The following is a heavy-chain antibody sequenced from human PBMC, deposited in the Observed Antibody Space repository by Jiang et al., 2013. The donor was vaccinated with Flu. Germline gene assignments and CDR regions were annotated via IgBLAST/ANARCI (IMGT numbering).Heavy chain of an antibody. V-gene: IGHV5-51*03. CDR2: IYPGDSDT. CDR3: ARPSGSNKGTYDAFDI. J-gene: IGHJ3*02. Sequence: PGESLKISCKGSGYSFTSYWIGWVRQMPGKGLEWMGIIYPGDSDTRYSPSFQGQVTISADKSISTAYLQWSSLKASDTAMYYCARPSGSNKGTYDAFDIWGQGTMVTVSS. D-gene: IGHD1-26*01. CDR1: GYSFTSYW.